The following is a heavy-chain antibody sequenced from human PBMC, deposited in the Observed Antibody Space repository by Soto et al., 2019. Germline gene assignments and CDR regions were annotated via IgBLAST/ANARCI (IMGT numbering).Heavy chain of an antibody. V-gene: IGHV1-18*01. Sequence: ASVKVSCKASGYTFTSYGTIWVRQAPGQGLEWMGWISAYNGNTNYAQKLQGRVTMTTDTSTSTAYMELRSLRSDDTAVYYCASTGEFDCGENYMDVWGKGTTVTVSS. D-gene: IGHD3-10*01. J-gene: IGHJ6*03. CDR3: ASTGEFDCGENYMDV. CDR1: GYTFTSYG. CDR2: ISAYNGNT.